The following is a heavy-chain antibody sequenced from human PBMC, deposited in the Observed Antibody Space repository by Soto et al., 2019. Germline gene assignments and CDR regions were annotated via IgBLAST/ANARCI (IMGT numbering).Heavy chain of an antibody. V-gene: IGHV4-39*07. CDR3: ARDYSPTWYNWNDAGFPRPLVS. CDR2: INHSGST. D-gene: IGHD1-20*01. CDR1: GGSISSGGYY. J-gene: IGHJ4*02. Sequence: PSETLSLTCTVSGGSISSGGYYWSWIRQPPGKGLEWIGEINHSGSTNYNPSLKSRVTISVDTSKNQFSLKLSSVTAADTAVYYCARDYSPTWYNWNDAGFPRPLVSWGQGILVTVSS.